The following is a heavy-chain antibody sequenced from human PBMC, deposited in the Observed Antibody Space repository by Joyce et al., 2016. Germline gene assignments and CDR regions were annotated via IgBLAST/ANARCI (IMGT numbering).Heavy chain of an antibody. J-gene: IGHJ3*02. CDR1: GYIFTTYG. V-gene: IGHV1-18*01. Sequence: QVQLVQSGSEVKKPGASVEVSCKASGYIFTTYGISWVRQAPGQGFEWMGGISAHHGNTKYAQKFQGRVTMTIDTSTSTAYMELESLRSDDTAVYDCARDIHYYNSSGYYWGAFDIWGQGTMVSVSS. CDR3: ARDIHYYNSSGYYWGAFDI. D-gene: IGHD3-22*01. CDR2: ISAHHGNT.